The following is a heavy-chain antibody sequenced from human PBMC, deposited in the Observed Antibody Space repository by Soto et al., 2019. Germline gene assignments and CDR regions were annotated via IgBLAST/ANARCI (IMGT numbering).Heavy chain of an antibody. D-gene: IGHD3-10*01. V-gene: IGHV3-7*01. CDR2: VNLDGSEK. Sequence: EVQLVESGGGLVQPGGSLRLSCAASGFTFSSHWMSWVRQAPGKGLEWVANVNLDGSEKYYVDSVKGRFTISRDNAKNSLYLQMNSLRAEDTAVYYCAREYYFRSGSVDYWGQGTLVTVSS. CDR3: AREYYFRSGSVDY. CDR1: GFTFSSHW. J-gene: IGHJ4*02.